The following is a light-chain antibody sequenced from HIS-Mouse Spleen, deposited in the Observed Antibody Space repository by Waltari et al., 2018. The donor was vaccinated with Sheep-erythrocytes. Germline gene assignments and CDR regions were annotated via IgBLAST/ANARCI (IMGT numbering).Light chain of an antibody. CDR1: QGISSW. V-gene: IGKV1-12*01. J-gene: IGKJ5*01. CDR3: QQANSFPIT. Sequence: DIQMTQSPSSVSASVGDRVTITCRASQGISSWLAWSQQKPGKAPKLLIDAASSLQSGVPSRFSGSGSGTDFTLTISSLQPEDFATYYCQQANSFPITFGQGTRLEIK. CDR2: AAS.